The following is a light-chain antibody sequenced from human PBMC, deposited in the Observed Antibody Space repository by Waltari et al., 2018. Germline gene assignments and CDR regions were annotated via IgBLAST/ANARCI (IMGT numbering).Light chain of an antibody. CDR2: GAS. V-gene: IGKV3-20*01. CDR3: QQYGSSPMYT. CDR1: PSVSSSY. Sequence: EIVLTQSPGTLSLSPGESATLPCRASPSVSSSYLAWYQQKPGQAPRLLIYGASSRATGIPDRFSGSGSGTDFTLTISRLEPEDFAVYYCQQYGSSPMYTFGQGTKLEIK. J-gene: IGKJ2*01.